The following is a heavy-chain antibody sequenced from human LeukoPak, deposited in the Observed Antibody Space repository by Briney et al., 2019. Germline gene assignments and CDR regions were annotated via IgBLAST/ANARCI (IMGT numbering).Heavy chain of an antibody. Sequence: PSETLSLTCTVSGGSISSGANYWSWIRQPPGRGLEWIGYISHSESAYYSPSLESRITISVDRSKNQFSLKLSSVTAADTAVYYCAREKIFGVMRAFDIWGQGTMVTVSS. CDR3: AREKIFGVMRAFDI. CDR2: ISHSESA. J-gene: IGHJ3*02. D-gene: IGHD3-3*01. CDR1: GGSISSGANY. V-gene: IGHV4-30-2*01.